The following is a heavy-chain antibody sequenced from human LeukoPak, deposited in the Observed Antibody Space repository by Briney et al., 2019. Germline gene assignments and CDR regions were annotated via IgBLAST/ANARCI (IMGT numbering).Heavy chain of an antibody. CDR2: TYPGDSDT. CDR1: GYSFTNYW. V-gene: IGHV5-51*01. Sequence: GESLKISCKASGYSFTNYWIRWVRQMPGKGLEWMGITYPGDSDTKYSPSFQGQVTISADKSINTAYLQWSSLRASDTAMYYCARQGTIVAGTLGTTFDYWGQGTLLTVSS. D-gene: IGHD5-12*01. CDR3: ARQGTIVAGTLGTTFDY. J-gene: IGHJ4*02.